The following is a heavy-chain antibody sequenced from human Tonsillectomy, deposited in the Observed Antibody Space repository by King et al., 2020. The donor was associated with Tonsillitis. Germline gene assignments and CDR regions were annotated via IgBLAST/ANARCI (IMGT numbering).Heavy chain of an antibody. J-gene: IGHJ4*02. D-gene: IGHD6-19*01. CDR3: ARPFPSYSSGWGLDY. Sequence: VQLVESGGGLVQPGGSLRLSCAASGFTFSSFWMHWVRQAPGKGLVWFSRINSDGSSISYADAVKGRFTISRDNAKNTLYLQMNSLRAEDTAVYYCARPFPSYSSGWGLDYWGQGTLVTVSS. CDR1: GFTFSSFW. V-gene: IGHV3-74*01. CDR2: INSDGSSI.